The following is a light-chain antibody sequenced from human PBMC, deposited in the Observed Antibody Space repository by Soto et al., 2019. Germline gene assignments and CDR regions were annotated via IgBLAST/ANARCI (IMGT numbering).Light chain of an antibody. Sequence: AIRMTQSPSSLSASTGDRVTITCRASQGISRYLAWYQQQPGKAPKLLIYAASTLQSGFPPRFSGSGSGTDFTLTIRCLQSEDVATYYCQQALSGPRSFGLGTKLEIK. J-gene: IGKJ1*01. CDR1: QGISRY. CDR3: QQALSGPRS. CDR2: AAS. V-gene: IGKV1-8*01.